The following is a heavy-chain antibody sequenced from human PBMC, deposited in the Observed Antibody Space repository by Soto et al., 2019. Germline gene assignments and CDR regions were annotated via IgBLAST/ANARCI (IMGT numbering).Heavy chain of an antibody. CDR1: GFTFDDYA. CDR2: ISWNSGSI. D-gene: IGHD4-17*01. V-gene: IGHV3-9*01. J-gene: IGHJ4*02. Sequence: EVQLVESGGGLVQPGRSLRLSCAASGFTFDDYAMHWVRQAPGKGLEWVSGISWNSGSIGYADSVKGRFTISRDNAKNSLYLQMNSLRAEDTALYYCAKDGGNYGDYFDYWGQGTLVTVSS. CDR3: AKDGGNYGDYFDY.